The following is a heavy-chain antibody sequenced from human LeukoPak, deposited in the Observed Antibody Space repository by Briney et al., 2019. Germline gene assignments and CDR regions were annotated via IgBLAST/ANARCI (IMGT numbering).Heavy chain of an antibody. CDR2: ISWNSGSI. J-gene: IGHJ3*02. CDR3: AKDLTPTWIHSAFDI. V-gene: IGHV3-9*01. D-gene: IGHD5-18*01. Sequence: GGSLRLSCAASGFTFDDYAMHWVRQAPGKGLEWVSGISWNSGSIGYADSVKGRFTISRDNAKNSLYLQMNSLRAEDTALYYCAKDLTPTWIHSAFDIWGQGTMVTVSS. CDR1: GFTFDDYA.